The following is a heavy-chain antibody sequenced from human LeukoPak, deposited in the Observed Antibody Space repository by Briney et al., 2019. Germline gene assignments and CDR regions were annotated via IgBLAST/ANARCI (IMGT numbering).Heavy chain of an antibody. CDR1: GDSISSYY. CDR3: ARQMNYYDSSGFYHRKPFDY. Sequence: SETLSLTHTVSGDSISSYYCSWIRQPPGKGLEWIGYIYYSGSTSYNPSLKSRVTISLDTSNNQFSLKLSSVTAADTAVYYCARQMNYYDSSGFYHRKPFDYWGQGTLVTVSP. CDR2: IYYSGST. J-gene: IGHJ4*02. D-gene: IGHD3-22*01. V-gene: IGHV4-59*08.